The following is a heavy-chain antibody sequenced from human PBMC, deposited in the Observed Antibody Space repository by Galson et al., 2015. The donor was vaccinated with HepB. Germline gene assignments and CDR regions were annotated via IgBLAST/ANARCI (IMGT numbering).Heavy chain of an antibody. Sequence: SLRLSCAASGFTFSTFSMHWVRQAPGKGLEWVPSISSGSDYIFYADSVKGRFIISRDSAKSSLYLQMNSLRAEDTAVYYCARGRASGSSSYFDYWGQGTLVTVSS. CDR3: ARGRASGSSSYFDY. CDR2: ISSGSDYI. D-gene: IGHD3-10*01. V-gene: IGHV3-21*01. J-gene: IGHJ4*02. CDR1: GFTFSTFS.